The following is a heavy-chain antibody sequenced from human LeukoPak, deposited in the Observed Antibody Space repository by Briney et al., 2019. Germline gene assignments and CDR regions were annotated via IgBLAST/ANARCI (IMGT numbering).Heavy chain of an antibody. CDR1: GYSFTSYW. CDR2: IYPGDSDT. D-gene: IGHD3-10*01. J-gene: IGHJ4*02. V-gene: IGHV5-51*01. Sequence: PGGSLRLSCKGSGYSFTSYWIGWVRQMPGKGLEWMGIIYPGDSDTRYSPSFQGQVTISADKSISTAYLQWSSLKALDTAMYYCARRSGESFDYWGQGTLVTVSS. CDR3: ARRSGESFDY.